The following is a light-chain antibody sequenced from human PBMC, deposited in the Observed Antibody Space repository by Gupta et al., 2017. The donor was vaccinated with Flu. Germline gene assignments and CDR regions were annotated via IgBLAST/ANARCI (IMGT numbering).Light chain of an antibody. V-gene: IGLV6-57*02. CDR3: QYYADSDQAV. J-gene: IGLJ2*01. CDR2: ADN. Sequence: VTISCTCRSGNVGSPYERGYQQKPGQAPVLVIYADNVRPSGVPDRFSGSSSRSTTSASLTSSGLKAEDESYYYCQYYADSDQAVFGEGTKLTVL. CDR1: SGNVGSPY.